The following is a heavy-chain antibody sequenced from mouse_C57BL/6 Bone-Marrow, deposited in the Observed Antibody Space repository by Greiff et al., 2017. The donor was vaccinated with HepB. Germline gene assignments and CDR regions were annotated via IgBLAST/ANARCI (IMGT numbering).Heavy chain of an antibody. J-gene: IGHJ1*03. Sequence: VKLQQPGAELVKPGASVKMSCKASGYTFTSYWITWVKQRPGQGLEWIGDIYPGSGSTNYNEKFKSKATLTVDTSSSTAYMQLSSLTSEDSAVYYCARGWLPRDWYFDVWGTGTTVTVSS. V-gene: IGHV1-55*01. D-gene: IGHD2-2*01. CDR3: ARGWLPRDWYFDV. CDR2: IYPGSGST. CDR1: GYTFTSYW.